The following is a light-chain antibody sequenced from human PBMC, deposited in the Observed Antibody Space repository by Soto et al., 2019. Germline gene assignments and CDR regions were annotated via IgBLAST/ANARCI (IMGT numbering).Light chain of an antibody. Sequence: QSALTQPPSASGSPGQSVTISCTGTSSDVGDYNFVSWYQQHPGKAPKLMIYEVSERPSGVPDRFSGSKSGNTASLTVSGLQAEDEAYYYCSSFSGSNNYVFGTGTKLTVL. J-gene: IGLJ1*01. CDR1: SSDVGDYNF. CDR3: SSFSGSNNYV. V-gene: IGLV2-8*01. CDR2: EVS.